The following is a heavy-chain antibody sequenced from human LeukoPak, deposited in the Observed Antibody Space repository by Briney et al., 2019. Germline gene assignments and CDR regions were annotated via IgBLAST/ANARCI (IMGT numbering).Heavy chain of an antibody. Sequence: GGSLRLSCAASGFTVSSNYMSWVRQAPGKGLEWVSVIYSGGSTYYADSVKGRFTISRDNSKNTLYLQMNSLRAEDTAVYYCAGPLRDDAFDIWGQGTMVTVSS. CDR3: AGPLRDDAFDI. J-gene: IGHJ3*02. CDR2: IYSGGST. V-gene: IGHV3-53*01. CDR1: GFTVSSNY.